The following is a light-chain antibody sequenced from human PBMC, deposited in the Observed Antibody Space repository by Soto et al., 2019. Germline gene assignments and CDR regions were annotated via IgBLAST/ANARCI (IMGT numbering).Light chain of an antibody. CDR2: DAS. J-gene: IGKJ5*01. CDR1: QSVSSSY. Sequence: EIVLTQAPATLSLSPGERATLSCRASQSVSSSYLAWYQQKPGQAPRLLIYDASTRATGIPARFSGSGSGTEFTLTISSLQSEDFAVYYCQQYNRWPPITFGQGTRLEIK. CDR3: QQYNRWPPIT. V-gene: IGKV3-15*01.